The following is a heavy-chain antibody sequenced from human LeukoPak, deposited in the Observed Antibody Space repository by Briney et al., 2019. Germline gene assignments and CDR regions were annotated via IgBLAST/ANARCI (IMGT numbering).Heavy chain of an antibody. D-gene: IGHD6-19*01. CDR3: AKGSGSGWYGWFAP. Sequence: PGRSLRLSCAPSGFTFSGYAMYWVRQAPGEGLESVSSIEASGGATYYADSVKGRFTISRDNSKNTFYLQMNSLRAEDTALYYCAKGSGSGWYGWFAPWGQGTLVTVSS. CDR2: IEASGGAT. V-gene: IGHV3-23*01. CDR1: GFTFSGYA. J-gene: IGHJ5*02.